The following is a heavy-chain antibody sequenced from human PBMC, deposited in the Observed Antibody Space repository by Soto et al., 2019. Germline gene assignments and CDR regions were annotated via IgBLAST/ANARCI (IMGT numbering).Heavy chain of an antibody. CDR2: IYYSGST. CDR3: ARAWGRVFDY. CDR1: GGSISSYY. Sequence: QVQLQESGPGLVKPSETLSLTCTVSGGSISSYYWSWIRQPPGKGLEWIGYIYYSGSTNYNPSLKSRGTISVDTSKNQFSLKLSSVPAADTAVYYCARAWGRVFDYWGQGTLVTVSS. V-gene: IGHV4-59*01. J-gene: IGHJ4*02. D-gene: IGHD2-15*01.